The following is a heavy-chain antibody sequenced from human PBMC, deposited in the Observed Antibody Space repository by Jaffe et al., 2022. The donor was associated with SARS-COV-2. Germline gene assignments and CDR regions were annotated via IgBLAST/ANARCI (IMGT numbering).Heavy chain of an antibody. CDR2: IYTSGST. Sequence: QVQLQESGPGLVKPSQTLSLTCTVSGGSISSGSYYWSWIRQPAGKGLEWIGRIYTSGSTNYNPSLKSRVTISVDTSKNQFSLKLSSVTAADTAVYYCARAGDYDPFDYWGQGTLVTVSS. CDR1: GGSISSGSYY. D-gene: IGHD4-17*01. CDR3: ARAGDYDPFDY. V-gene: IGHV4-61*02. J-gene: IGHJ4*02.